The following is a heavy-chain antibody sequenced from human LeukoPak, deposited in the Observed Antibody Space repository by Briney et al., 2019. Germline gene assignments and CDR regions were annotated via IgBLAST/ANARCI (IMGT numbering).Heavy chain of an antibody. V-gene: IGHV1-2*02. D-gene: IGHD2-2*01. Sequence: ASVKVSCKASGYTFLGYYMHWVRQAPGQGLEWVGWINPNSGGTNYAQKFQGRVTMTRDTSISTAYMELSRLSSDDTAEYYCARGSDIVVIDIWGQGTMVTVSS. CDR2: INPNSGGT. CDR1: GYTFLGYY. J-gene: IGHJ3*02. CDR3: ARGSDIVVIDI.